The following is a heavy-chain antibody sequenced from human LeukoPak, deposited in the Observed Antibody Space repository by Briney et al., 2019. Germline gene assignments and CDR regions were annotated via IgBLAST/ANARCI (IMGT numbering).Heavy chain of an antibody. Sequence: SETLSLTCTVSGGSISSGSYYWSWIRQPAGKGLGWIGRIYTSGSTNYNPSLKSRVTISVDTSKNQFSLKLSSVTAADTAVYYCARDGPALDPWGQGTLVTVSS. V-gene: IGHV4-61*02. CDR1: GGSISSGSYY. J-gene: IGHJ5*02. CDR3: ARDGPALDP. CDR2: IYTSGST.